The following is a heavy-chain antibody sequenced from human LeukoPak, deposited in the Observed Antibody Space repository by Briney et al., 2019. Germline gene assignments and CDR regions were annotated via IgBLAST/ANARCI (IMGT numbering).Heavy chain of an antibody. J-gene: IGHJ4*02. V-gene: IGHV4-4*02. CDR1: GGSISNTNW. D-gene: IGHD2-8*01. CDR2: ISLTGLT. CDR3: SRENGASSPFGY. Sequence: PSETLSLTCGVSGGSISNTNWWSWVRPPPGQGLEWIGEISLTGLTHYNPSLESRVTVSLDKSKNQLSLNLTSVTAADTAVYYCSRENGASSPFGYWGREPWSPSSQ.